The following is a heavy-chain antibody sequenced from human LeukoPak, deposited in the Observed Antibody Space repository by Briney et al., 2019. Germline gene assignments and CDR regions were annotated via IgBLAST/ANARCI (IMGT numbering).Heavy chain of an antibody. CDR2: INSDGSSR. V-gene: IGHV3-74*01. D-gene: IGHD6-13*01. CDR1: GFTFRNYW. Sequence: GGSLRLSCAASGFTFRNYWMHWVRQAPGKGLVWVSRINSDGSSRNYADSVKGRFTISRDNAKNTLYLQMNSLRAEDTAVYYCASASSHRIAAGGDYWGQGTLVTVTS. J-gene: IGHJ4*02. CDR3: ASASSHRIAAGGDY.